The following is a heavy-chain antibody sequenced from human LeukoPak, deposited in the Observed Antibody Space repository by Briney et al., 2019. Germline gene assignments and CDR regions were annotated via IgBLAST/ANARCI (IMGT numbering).Heavy chain of an antibody. CDR3: ARDRDYVSSGWSSYAFDI. D-gene: IGHD6-19*01. Sequence: PGGSLRLSCAASGFTFGSYWMHWVRQAPGKGLEWVSSISSSSSYIYYADSVKGRFTISRDNAKNSLYLQMNSLRAEDTAVYYCARDRDYVSSGWSSYAFDIWGQGTMVTVSS. CDR1: GFTFGSYW. V-gene: IGHV3-21*01. CDR2: ISSSSSYI. J-gene: IGHJ3*02.